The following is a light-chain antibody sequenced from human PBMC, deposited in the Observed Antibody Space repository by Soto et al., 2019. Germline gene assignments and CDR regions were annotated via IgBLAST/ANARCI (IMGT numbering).Light chain of an antibody. CDR1: QSLVYSDGRTY. J-gene: IGKJ5*01. CDR2: KVS. CDR3: MQGTHVPFI. Sequence: DVVVTQSPLSLSVTLGQPASISCRCSQSLVYSDGRTYLTWFHQRPGQSPRRLIYKVSNLDSGVXDXXSGSGSGSDFPLKISRVEAEDVVVYYCMQGTHVPFIFGQGTRLEIK. V-gene: IGKV2D-30*01.